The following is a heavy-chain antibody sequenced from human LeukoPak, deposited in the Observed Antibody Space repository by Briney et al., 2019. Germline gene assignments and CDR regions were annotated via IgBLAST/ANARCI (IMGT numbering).Heavy chain of an antibody. CDR1: GGSISSSSHY. CDR2: IYYGGTT. Sequence: SETLSLTCTVSGGSISSSSHYWAWIRQPPGKGLEWIGSIYYGGTTFYNPSLKSRITISADTSKTQFSLKLSSVTAADTAIYYCARTESGYSYGVFGYWGQGTLVTVSS. V-gene: IGHV4-39*01. J-gene: IGHJ4*02. CDR3: ARTESGYSYGVFGY. D-gene: IGHD5-18*01.